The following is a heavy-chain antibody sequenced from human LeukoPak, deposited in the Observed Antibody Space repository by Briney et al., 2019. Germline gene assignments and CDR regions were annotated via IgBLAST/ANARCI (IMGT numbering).Heavy chain of an antibody. J-gene: IGHJ4*02. CDR1: GYTFTSYY. CDR3: ARDHRANGNFVSATTFDF. CDR2: INPSGGST. V-gene: IGHV1-46*01. D-gene: IGHD2/OR15-2a*01. Sequence: GASVKVSCKASGYTFTSYYMHWVRQAPGQGLEWMGIINPSGGSTSYAQKFQGRVTMTRDTSAGTAYVELSRLSSEDTAIYYCARDHRANGNFVSATTFDFWGQGTLVTVSS.